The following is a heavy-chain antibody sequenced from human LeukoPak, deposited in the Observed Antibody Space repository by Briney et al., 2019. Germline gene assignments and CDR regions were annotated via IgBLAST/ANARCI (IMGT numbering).Heavy chain of an antibody. CDR1: GYTFTGYY. CDR3: AGTNSYGYYLHY. J-gene: IGHJ4*02. Sequence: ASVKVSCKASGYTFTGYYIHWVRQAPGQGLEWMGWINPNSGGTNYAQKFQGRVTMTRDMSISTAYMELSRLRSDDTAVYFCAGTNSYGYYLHYWGQGTLVTVSS. V-gene: IGHV1-2*02. D-gene: IGHD5-18*01. CDR2: INPNSGGT.